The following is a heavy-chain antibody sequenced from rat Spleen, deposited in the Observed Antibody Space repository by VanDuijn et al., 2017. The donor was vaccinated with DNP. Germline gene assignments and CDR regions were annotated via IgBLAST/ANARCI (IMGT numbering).Heavy chain of an antibody. Sequence: QVQLKESGPGLVQPSQTLSLTCTVSGFSLTNYGVSWVRQPPGKGLEWIAAISSGGSTYYNSALKSRLSISRDTSKSQGFLKMNSLQTEDTAIYFCTRAGSYAMDAWGQGTSVTVSS. CDR1: GFSLTNYG. D-gene: IGHD1-12*02. J-gene: IGHJ4*01. CDR3: TRAGSYAMDA. V-gene: IGHV2S12*01. CDR2: ISSGGST.